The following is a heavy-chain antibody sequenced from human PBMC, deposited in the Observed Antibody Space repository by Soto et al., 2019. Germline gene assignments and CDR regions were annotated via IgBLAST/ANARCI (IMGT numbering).Heavy chain of an antibody. D-gene: IGHD3-10*01. J-gene: IGHJ6*02. Sequence: QVQLVESGGGVVQPGRSLRLSCAASGFTFSSYAMHWVRQAPGKGLEWVAVISYDGSNKYYADSVKGRFTISRDNSKNTLYLQINSLRAEDTAVYNCARDYYGSGSYAVMDVWGQGTTVTVSS. V-gene: IGHV3-30-3*01. CDR2: ISYDGSNK. CDR3: ARDYYGSGSYAVMDV. CDR1: GFTFSSYA.